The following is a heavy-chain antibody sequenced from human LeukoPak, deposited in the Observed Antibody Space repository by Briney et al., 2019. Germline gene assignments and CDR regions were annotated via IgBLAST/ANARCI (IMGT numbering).Heavy chain of an antibody. Sequence: GGSLRLSCTTSGFIFSDYTMTWVRQAPGKGLEWVSAISGSGGSTYYADSVKGRFTISRDNSKNTLYLQMNSLRAEDTAVYYCAKIWFSSSWGDFDYWGQGTLVTVSS. CDR1: GFIFSDYT. D-gene: IGHD6-13*01. CDR3: AKIWFSSSWGDFDY. CDR2: ISGSGGST. V-gene: IGHV3-23*01. J-gene: IGHJ4*02.